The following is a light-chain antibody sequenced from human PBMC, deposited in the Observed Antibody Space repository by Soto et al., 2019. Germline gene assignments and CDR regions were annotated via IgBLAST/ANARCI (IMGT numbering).Light chain of an antibody. Sequence: DFQVPHSPPSLSASVGARVTITCRASQSISTYLPWYQQKPGKAPNLLIYAASTLQSGVPSRFSGSGSGTDFTLTISSLQPEDFATYFCQQDYSYPLTFGRGTRLDIK. CDR1: QSISTY. V-gene: IGKV1-39*01. J-gene: IGKJ5*01. CDR3: QQDYSYPLT. CDR2: AAS.